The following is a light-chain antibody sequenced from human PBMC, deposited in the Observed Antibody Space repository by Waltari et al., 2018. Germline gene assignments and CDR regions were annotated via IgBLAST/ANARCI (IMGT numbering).Light chain of an antibody. CDR2: KAS. J-gene: IGKJ1*01. Sequence: DIQMTQSPSTLSASVGDRVTITCRASQSLSNWLAWYQQKPGKAPKVLIYKASTLESGVPSRFSGRGSGTEFTLTISSLQPDDFATYYCQQYRNVWTFGQGTKVEIK. V-gene: IGKV1-5*03. CDR1: QSLSNW. CDR3: QQYRNVWT.